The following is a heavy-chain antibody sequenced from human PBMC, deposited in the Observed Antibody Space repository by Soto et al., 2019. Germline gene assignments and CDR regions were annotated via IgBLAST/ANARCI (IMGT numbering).Heavy chain of an antibody. V-gene: IGHV3-30-3*01. CDR1: GFTFSSYA. CDR2: ISYDGSNK. Sequence: QVQLVESGGGVVQPGRSLRLSCAASGFTFSSYAMHWVRQAPGKGLEWVAVISYDGSNKYYADSVKGRFTISRDNSKNTLYLQMSSLRAEDTAVYYCARASQAYVVVVTAPRLGYFALWGRGTLVTVSS. CDR3: ARASQAYVVVVTAPRLGYFAL. D-gene: IGHD2-21*02. J-gene: IGHJ2*01.